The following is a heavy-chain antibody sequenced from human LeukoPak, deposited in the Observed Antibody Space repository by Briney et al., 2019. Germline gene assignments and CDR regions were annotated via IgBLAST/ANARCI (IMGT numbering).Heavy chain of an antibody. CDR1: GFTFSSYW. CDR3: TPHGRGDYAPLGGVDY. CDR2: INSDGRGT. J-gene: IGHJ4*02. Sequence: GGSLRLSCAASGFTFSSYWMHWVRQAPGKGLMWVSRINSDGRGTNYADSVKGRFTISRDNAKNTLYLQMNSLKTEDTAVNYCTPHGRGDYAPLGGVDYWGQGTLVTVSS. V-gene: IGHV3-74*01. D-gene: IGHD4-17*01.